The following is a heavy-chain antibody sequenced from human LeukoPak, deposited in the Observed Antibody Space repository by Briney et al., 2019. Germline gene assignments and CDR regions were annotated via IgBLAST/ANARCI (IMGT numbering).Heavy chain of an antibody. CDR3: ASILGKKAFDT. Sequence: PSETLSLTCAVYGGSFSGYYWSWIRQPPGKGLEWIGEINHSGSTNYNPSLKSRVTISVDTSKNQFSLKLSSVTAADTAVYYCASILGKKAFDTWGQGTMVTVSS. J-gene: IGHJ3*02. CDR1: GGSFSGYY. D-gene: IGHD3-16*01. V-gene: IGHV4-34*01. CDR2: INHSGST.